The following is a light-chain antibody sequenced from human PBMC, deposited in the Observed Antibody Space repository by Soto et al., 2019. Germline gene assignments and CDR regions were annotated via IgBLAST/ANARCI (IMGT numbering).Light chain of an antibody. CDR3: QSYAGSLSGSLV. CDR2: GNS. V-gene: IGLV1-40*01. Sequence: QSVLTQPPSVSGAPGQRVTISCTGSSSNIGAGYDVHWYQQLPGTAPKLLIYGNSNRPSGVPDRFSGSKSGTSASLAITGLQAEDEADYYCQSYAGSLSGSLVFGGGTKVTVL. J-gene: IGLJ2*01. CDR1: SSNIGAGYD.